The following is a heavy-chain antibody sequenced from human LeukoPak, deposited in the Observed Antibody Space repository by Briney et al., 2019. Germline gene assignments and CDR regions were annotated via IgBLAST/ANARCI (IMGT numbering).Heavy chain of an antibody. CDR1: GGSFSGYY. Sequence: SSETLSLTCTVYGGSFSGYYWSWIRQPPGKGLEWIGEINHSGSTNYNPSLKSRVTISVDTSKNQFSLKLSSVTAADTAVYYCASLIRDYWGQGTLVTVSS. J-gene: IGHJ4*02. CDR2: INHSGST. CDR3: ASLIRDY. V-gene: IGHV4-34*01. D-gene: IGHD2/OR15-2a*01.